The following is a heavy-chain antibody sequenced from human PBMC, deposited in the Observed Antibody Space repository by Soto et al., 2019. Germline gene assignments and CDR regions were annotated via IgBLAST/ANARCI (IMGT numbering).Heavy chain of an antibody. CDR2: ISSLNGNT. Sequence: GASVKVSCKTSHATFTGYTINWVRQAPGQGLEWLGWISSLNGNTYYARDFQGRLTMTTNTSATTAYMELRSLRSDDTAVCFCARGTVTSGRWFGPWGQGTLVTVSS. V-gene: IGHV1-18*04. CDR1: HATFTGYT. D-gene: IGHD4-17*01. J-gene: IGHJ5*02. CDR3: ARGTVTSGRWFGP.